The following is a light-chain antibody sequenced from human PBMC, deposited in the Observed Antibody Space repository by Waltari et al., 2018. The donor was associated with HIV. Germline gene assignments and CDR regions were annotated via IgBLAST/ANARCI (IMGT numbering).Light chain of an antibody. J-gene: IGKJ2*01. CDR1: QSLYNTNNKNS. CDR2: WAS. CDR3: QQHDVSPYT. V-gene: IGKV4-1*01. Sequence: DILMTQSPDSLDVSLGERATINCRSSQSLYNTNNKNSLAWYQQNPGQPPKLLIYWASTRNSGLPDRFTGSGSGTDFTLSISSLQAEDVAVYYCQQHDVSPYTFGQGTKV.